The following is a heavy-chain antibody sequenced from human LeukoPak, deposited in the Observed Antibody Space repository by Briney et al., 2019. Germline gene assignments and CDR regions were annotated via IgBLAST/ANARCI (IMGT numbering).Heavy chain of an antibody. CDR1: GYTLTELS. V-gene: IGHV1-24*01. CDR2: FDPEDGET. D-gene: IGHD3-3*01. J-gene: IGHJ5*02. Sequence: ASVKVSCKVSGYTLTELSMHWVRQAPGKGLEWMGGFDPEDGETIYAQKFQGRVTMTEDTSTDTAYMELSSLRSEDTAVYYCATSAPTIFGVVITNWFDPWGQGTLVTVSP. CDR3: ATSAPTIFGVVITNWFDP.